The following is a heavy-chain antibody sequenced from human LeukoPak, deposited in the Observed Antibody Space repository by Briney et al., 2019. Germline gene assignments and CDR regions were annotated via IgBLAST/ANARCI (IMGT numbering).Heavy chain of an antibody. CDR1: GFTFSSYA. CDR3: AKGVSSLTFSFDY. Sequence: GVSLRLSCAASGFTFSSYAMSWVRQAPGKGLEWVSSISGSSTYYADSVKGRFTISRDNSKQALYLQMNSLRAEDTAVYYCAKGVSSLTFSFDYWGQGTLVTVSS. D-gene: IGHD6-13*01. CDR2: ISGSST. J-gene: IGHJ4*02. V-gene: IGHV3-23*01.